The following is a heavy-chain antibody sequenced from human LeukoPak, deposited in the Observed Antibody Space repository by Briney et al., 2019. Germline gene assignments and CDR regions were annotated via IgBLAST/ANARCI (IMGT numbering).Heavy chain of an antibody. V-gene: IGHV1-69*06. CDR2: IIPIFGTA. CDR3: ARGRGYSYGSIYYYYYMDV. CDR1: GGTFSSYA. J-gene: IGHJ6*03. Sequence: ASVKVSCKASGGTFSSYAISWVRQAPGQGLEWMGGIIPIFGTANYAQKFQGRVTITADKSTSTAYMELSSLRSEDTAVYYCARGRGYSYGSIYYYYYMDVWGKGTTVTVSS. D-gene: IGHD5-18*01.